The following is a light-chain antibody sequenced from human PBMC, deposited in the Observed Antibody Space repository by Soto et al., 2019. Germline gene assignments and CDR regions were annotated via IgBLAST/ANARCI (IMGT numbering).Light chain of an antibody. J-gene: IGKJ4*01. Sequence: DIQMTQSPFSLSASVGDRVTITCRASQSITSYLNWYQQKPGKAPKLLIYAASSLHTGVPSRFSGSGFGTDFTLTISSLQPEDFATYFCQETYSSLTFGGGTKVDIK. CDR1: QSITSY. CDR3: QETYSSLT. CDR2: AAS. V-gene: IGKV1-39*01.